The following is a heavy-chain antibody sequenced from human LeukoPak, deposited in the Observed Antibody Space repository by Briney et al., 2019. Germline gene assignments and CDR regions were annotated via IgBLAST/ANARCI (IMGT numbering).Heavy chain of an antibody. CDR3: AREIAAADY. J-gene: IGHJ4*02. V-gene: IGHV3-7*01. Sequence: PGGSLRLSCAASGFTFNNYWMSWVRQAPGKGLEWVANIKQDGSEKYYVESVNGRFTISRDNAKNSLHLQMSSLRAEDTAVYYCAREIAAADYWGQGTLVTVSS. CDR1: GFTFNNYW. D-gene: IGHD6-13*01. CDR2: IKQDGSEK.